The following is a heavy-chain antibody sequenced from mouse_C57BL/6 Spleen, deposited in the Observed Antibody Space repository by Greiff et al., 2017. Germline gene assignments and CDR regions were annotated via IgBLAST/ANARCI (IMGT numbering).Heavy chain of an antibody. CDR2: ISSGGDYI. Sequence: DVMLVESGEGLVKPGGSLKLSCAASGFTFSSYAMSWVRQTPEKRLEWVAYISSGGDYIYYADTVKGRFPISRDNARNTLYLQMSSLKSEDTAMYYCTRDPTFTSYWYFDVWGTGTTVTVSS. CDR3: TRDPTFTSYWYFDV. J-gene: IGHJ1*03. CDR1: GFTFSSYA. V-gene: IGHV5-9-1*02.